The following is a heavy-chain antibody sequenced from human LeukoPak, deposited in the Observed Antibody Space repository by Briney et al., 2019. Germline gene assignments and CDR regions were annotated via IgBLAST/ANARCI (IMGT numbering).Heavy chain of an antibody. CDR3: ARVKGSARSAFDI. CDR1: GGSFSGYY. J-gene: IGHJ3*02. Sequence: SETLSLTCAVYGGSFSGYYWSWIRQPPGKGLEWIGEINHSGSTNYNPSLKSRVTISVDTSKNQFSLKLSPVTAADTAVYYCARVKGSARSAFDIWGQGTMVTVSS. CDR2: INHSGST. V-gene: IGHV4-34*01.